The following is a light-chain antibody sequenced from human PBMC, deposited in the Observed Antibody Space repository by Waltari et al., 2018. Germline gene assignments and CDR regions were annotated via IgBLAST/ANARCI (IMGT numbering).Light chain of an antibody. CDR1: QRVSSN. CDR2: GAS. J-gene: IGKJ1*01. V-gene: IGKV3-15*01. CDR3: QQYNNWPRT. Sequence: EIVMTQSPATLSVSPGQTATLSCRASQRVSSNLAWYQQKPGQAPRLLIYGASTRATDIPARFSGSGSGTEFTLTISSLQSGDFAVYYCQQYNNWPRTFGQGTKVEIK.